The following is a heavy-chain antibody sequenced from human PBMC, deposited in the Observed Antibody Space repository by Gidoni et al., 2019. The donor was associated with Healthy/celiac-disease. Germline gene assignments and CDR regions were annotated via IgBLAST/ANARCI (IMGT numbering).Heavy chain of an antibody. J-gene: IGHJ4*02. Sequence: QLQLQESGPGLVKPSETLSLTCTVSGGSISSSSYSWGWIRQPPGKGLEWIGSIYYSGSTYYNPSLKSRVTISVDTSKNQFSLKLSSVTAADTAVYYCASLDGAVTTRPTGFWGQGTLVTVSS. D-gene: IGHD4-17*01. CDR1: GGSISSSSYS. V-gene: IGHV4-39*01. CDR3: ASLDGAVTTRPTGF. CDR2: IYYSGST.